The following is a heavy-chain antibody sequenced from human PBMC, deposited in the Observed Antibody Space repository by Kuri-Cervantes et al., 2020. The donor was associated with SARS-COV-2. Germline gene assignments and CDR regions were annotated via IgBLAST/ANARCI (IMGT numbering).Heavy chain of an antibody. Sequence: GSLRLSCAVYGGSFSGYYWSWIRQPPGKGLEWIGEINHSGSTNYNPSPKSRVTISVDTSKNQFSLKLSSVTAADTAVYYCARLIGYSGYDYSFGYFDYWGQGTLVTVSS. CDR2: INHSGST. V-gene: IGHV4-34*01. J-gene: IGHJ4*02. D-gene: IGHD5-12*01. CDR1: GGSFSGYY. CDR3: ARLIGYSGYDYSFGYFDY.